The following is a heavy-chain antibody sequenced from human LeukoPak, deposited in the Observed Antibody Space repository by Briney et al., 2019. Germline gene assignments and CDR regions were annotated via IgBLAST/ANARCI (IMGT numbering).Heavy chain of an antibody. J-gene: IGHJ4*02. D-gene: IGHD3-3*01. CDR1: GGSFSGYY. Sequence: PSETLSLTCAVYGGSFSGYYWSWIRQPPGKGLEWIGEINHSGSTNYNPSLKSRVTISVDTSKNQFSLKLSSVTAADTAVYYCARVKRFLVADYWGQGTLVTVSS. CDR2: INHSGST. V-gene: IGHV4-34*01. CDR3: ARVKRFLVADY.